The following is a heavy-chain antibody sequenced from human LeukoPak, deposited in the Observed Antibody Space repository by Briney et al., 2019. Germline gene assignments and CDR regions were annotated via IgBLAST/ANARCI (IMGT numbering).Heavy chain of an antibody. J-gene: IGHJ4*02. CDR1: GFTFSSYA. V-gene: IGHV3-23*01. D-gene: IGHD3-22*01. CDR3: ARGYYDSSGPGFDY. CDR2: ISGSGGSA. Sequence: GGSLRLSCAASGFTFSSYAMSWVRQAPGKGLEWVSAISGSGGSAYYADSVKGRFTISRDDSKNTLYLQMNSLRAEDTAVYYCARGYYDSSGPGFDYWGQGTLVTVSS.